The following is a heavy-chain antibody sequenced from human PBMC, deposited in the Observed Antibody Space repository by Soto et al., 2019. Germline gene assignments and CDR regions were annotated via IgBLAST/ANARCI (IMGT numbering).Heavy chain of an antibody. CDR1: GGSISSGGYY. D-gene: IGHD6-13*01. CDR2: IYYSGST. V-gene: IGHV4-61*08. CDR3: ARVSSSWGLVNYFDY. Sequence: SETLSLTCTVSGGSISSGGYYWSWIRHPPGKGLECIGYIYYSGSTNYNPSLKSRVTISVDTSKNQFSLKLSSVTAADTAVYYCARVSSSWGLVNYFDYWGQGTLVTVSS. J-gene: IGHJ4*02.